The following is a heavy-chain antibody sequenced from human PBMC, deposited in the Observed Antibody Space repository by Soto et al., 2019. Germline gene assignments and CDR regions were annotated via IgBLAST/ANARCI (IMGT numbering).Heavy chain of an antibody. CDR2: IKRKFEGEAT. CDR1: GFTFSDAW. J-gene: IGHJ4*02. D-gene: IGHD2-15*01. Sequence: EAQLVESGGGLVKPGGSLRLSCAASGFTFSDAWMTWIRQAPGKGLEWVGRIKRKFEGEATDYAAPVKGRFTVSRDDSKNTLYLQMNSLTIEDTATYYCVTGDCGGGSCHFFDFWGQGTLVTVSS. CDR3: VTGDCGGGSCHFFDF. V-gene: IGHV3-15*01.